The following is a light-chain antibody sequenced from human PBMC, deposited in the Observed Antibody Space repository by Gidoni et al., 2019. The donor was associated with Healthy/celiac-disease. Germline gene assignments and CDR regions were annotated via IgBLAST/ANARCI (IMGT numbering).Light chain of an antibody. CDR1: QSISSY. J-gene: IGKJ3*01. CDR3: QQSYSTLLFT. CDR2: AAS. V-gene: IGKV1-39*01. Sequence: DIQITQSPSSLSASVGDRVTITCRASQSISSYLNWYQQKPGKAPKLLIYAASSLQSGVPSRFSGSGSGTDFTLTISSLQPEDFATYYCQQSYSTLLFTFGPGTKVEIK.